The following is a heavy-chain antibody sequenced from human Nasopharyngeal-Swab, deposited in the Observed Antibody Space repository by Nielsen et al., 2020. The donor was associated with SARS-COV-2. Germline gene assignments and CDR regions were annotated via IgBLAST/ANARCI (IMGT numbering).Heavy chain of an antibody. CDR3: ARAYYDILTGRGHDAFDI. V-gene: IGHV1-18*01. CDR2: ISAYNGNT. Sequence: ASVKVSCKASGYTFTSYGISRVRQAPGQGLEWMGWISAYNGNTNYAQKLQGRVTMTTDTSTSTAYIELRSLRSDDTAVYYCARAYYDILTGRGHDAFDIWGQGTMVIVSS. D-gene: IGHD3-9*01. J-gene: IGHJ3*02. CDR1: GYTFTSYG.